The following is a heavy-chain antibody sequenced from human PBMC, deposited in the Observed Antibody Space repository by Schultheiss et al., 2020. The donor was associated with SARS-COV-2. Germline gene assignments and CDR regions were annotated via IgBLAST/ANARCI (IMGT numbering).Heavy chain of an antibody. D-gene: IGHD2-21*02. V-gene: IGHV4-38-2*01. CDR2: IYHSGST. CDR1: GYSISSGYY. CDR3: ARGNVVVTHWYFDL. J-gene: IGHJ2*01. Sequence: SETLSLTCAVSGYSISSGYYWGWIRQPPGKGLEWIGSIYHSGSTNYNPSLKSRVTMSVDTSKNQFSLKLSSVTAADTAVYYCARGNVVVTHWYFDLWGRGTLVTVSS.